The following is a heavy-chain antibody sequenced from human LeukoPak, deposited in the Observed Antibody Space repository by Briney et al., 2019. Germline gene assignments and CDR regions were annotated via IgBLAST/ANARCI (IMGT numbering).Heavy chain of an antibody. CDR1: GFTFSSYG. J-gene: IGHJ4*02. V-gene: IGHV3-30*18. CDR2: ISYDGSNK. CDR3: AKDPFDY. Sequence: GRSLRLSCAASGFTFSSYGMHWVGQAPGKGLEWVAVISYDGSNKYYADSVKGRFTISRDNSKNTLYLQMNSLRAEDTAVYYCAKDPFDYWGQGTLVTVSS.